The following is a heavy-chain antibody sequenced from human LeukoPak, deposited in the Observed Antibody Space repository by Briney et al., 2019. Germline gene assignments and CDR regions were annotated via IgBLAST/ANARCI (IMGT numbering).Heavy chain of an antibody. CDR2: IYYSGST. CDR1: GGSISSYY. D-gene: IGHD4-23*01. Sequence: PSETLSLTCTVSGGSISSYYWSWIRQPPGKGLEWIGYIYYSGSTNYNPSLKSRVTISVDTSKNQFSLKLSSVTAADTTVYYCARDWYGGTDYYYGMDVWGQGTTVTVSS. CDR3: ARDWYGGTDYYYGMDV. J-gene: IGHJ6*02. V-gene: IGHV4-59*01.